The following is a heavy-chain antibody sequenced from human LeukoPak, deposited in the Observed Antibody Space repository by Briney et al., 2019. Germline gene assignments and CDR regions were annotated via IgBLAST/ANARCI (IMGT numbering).Heavy chain of an antibody. CDR3: ARSDAGYSSGWYGVN. J-gene: IGHJ4*02. D-gene: IGHD6-19*01. Sequence: PGGSLRLSCAASGFSFNNCATHWVRQAPGKGLEWVAVISYDGSNRQYADSVKGRFTISRDTSKNTPYLQMNSLRAEDAAVYYCARSDAGYSSGWYGVNWGQGTLVTVSS. CDR1: GFSFNNCA. V-gene: IGHV3-30*03. CDR2: ISYDGSNR.